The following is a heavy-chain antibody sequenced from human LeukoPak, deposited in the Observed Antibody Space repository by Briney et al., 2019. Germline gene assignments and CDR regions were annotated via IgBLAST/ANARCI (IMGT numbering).Heavy chain of an antibody. D-gene: IGHD3-10*01. CDR2: IKSKTDGGTT. J-gene: IGHJ6*04. V-gene: IGHV3-15*01. CDR3: TTTPLWFGELDNYYYYGMDV. Sequence: GGSLRLSCAASGFTSSNAWMSWVRQAPGKGLEWVGRIKSKTDGGTTDYAAPVKGRFTISRDDSKNTLYLQMNSLKTEDTAVYYCTTTPLWFGELDNYYYYGMDVWGKGTTVTVSS. CDR1: GFTSSNAW.